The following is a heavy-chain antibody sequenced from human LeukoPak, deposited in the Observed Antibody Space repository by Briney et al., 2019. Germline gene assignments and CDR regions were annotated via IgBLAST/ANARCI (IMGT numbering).Heavy chain of an antibody. D-gene: IGHD3-10*01. J-gene: IGHJ6*03. V-gene: IGHV1-69*06. CDR1: GYTFTSYG. Sequence: SVKVSCKASGYTFTSYGISWVRQAPGQGLEWMGGIIPIFGTANYAQKFQGRVTITADKSTSTAYMELSSLRSEDTAVYYCGGYYGSGSYYSYYYYMDVWGKGTTVTVSS. CDR2: IIPIFGTA. CDR3: GGYYGSGSYYSYYYYMDV.